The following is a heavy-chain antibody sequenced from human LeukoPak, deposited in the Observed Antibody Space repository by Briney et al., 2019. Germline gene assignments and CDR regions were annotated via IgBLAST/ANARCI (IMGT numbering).Heavy chain of an antibody. CDR3: ARNITCGFDS. CDR1: GYSIISVYY. Sequence: SETLSLTCAVSGYSIISVYYWGWIRQHPGKGLEWIEIIYHSASNYYHPPVKSRLHISQEAYKTQICLKLSAVPGANTAVYYCARNITCGFDSWGQGTMVTVSS. D-gene: IGHD3-10*01. J-gene: IGHJ3*02. V-gene: IGHV4-38-2*01. CDR2: IYHSASN.